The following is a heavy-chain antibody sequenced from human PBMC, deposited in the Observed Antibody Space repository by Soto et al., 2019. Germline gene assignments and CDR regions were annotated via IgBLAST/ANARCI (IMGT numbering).Heavy chain of an antibody. CDR1: GGTFSSYA. Sequence: GASLKVSCKASGGTFSSYAISWVRQAPGQGLEWMGGIIPIFGTANYAQKFQGRVTITADESTSTAYMELSSLRSEDTAVYYCARDGYYYDSSGYYPNWFDPWGQGTLVTVSS. V-gene: IGHV1-69*13. CDR2: IIPIFGTA. J-gene: IGHJ5*02. D-gene: IGHD3-22*01. CDR3: ARDGYYYDSSGYYPNWFDP.